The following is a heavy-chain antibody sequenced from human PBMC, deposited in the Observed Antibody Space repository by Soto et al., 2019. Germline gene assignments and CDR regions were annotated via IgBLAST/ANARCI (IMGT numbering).Heavy chain of an antibody. V-gene: IGHV3-64*01. CDR3: ARVGLSSGYDY. D-gene: IGHD6-19*01. J-gene: IGHJ4*02. Sequence: GSLRLSGAASGFTFSSYAMQWVRQAPGKGLEYVSAISSNGGSTYYANSVKGRFTISRDNSKNTLYLQMGSLRAEDMAVYYCARVGLSSGYDYWGQGTLVTVSS. CDR1: GFTFSSYA. CDR2: ISSNGGST.